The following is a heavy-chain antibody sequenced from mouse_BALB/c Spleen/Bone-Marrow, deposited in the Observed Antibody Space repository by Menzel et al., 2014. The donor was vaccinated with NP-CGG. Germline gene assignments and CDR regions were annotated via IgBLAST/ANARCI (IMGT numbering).Heavy chain of an antibody. CDR2: ISYSGNT. CDR3: ARGTGYYCDC. V-gene: IGHV3-8*02. J-gene: IGHJ2*01. CDR1: GDSITNAY. Sequence: EVQLQQLGPTLVKPSQTLSLTCSVTGDSITNAYWNWIRKFPGNKPDYMGYISYSGNTYYNPSLKSRISITRDTSKSQCYLQLNSVATEDTATYFCARGTGYYCDCWSQGTTLTVAS. D-gene: IGHD3-3*01.